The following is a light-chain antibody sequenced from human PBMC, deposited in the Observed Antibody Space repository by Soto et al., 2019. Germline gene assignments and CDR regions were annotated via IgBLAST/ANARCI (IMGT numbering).Light chain of an antibody. CDR3: QQYNSYPWT. CDR1: QSISSW. V-gene: IGKV1-5*01. CDR2: DAF. J-gene: IGKJ1*01. Sequence: DIQMTQSPSTLSASVGDRVTITCRASQSISSWLAWYQQKPGKAPKLLIYDAFSLESGDPSRFSGSGSLTEFTLPISSLQPDDFATHYCQQYNSYPWTFGQGTKVEIK.